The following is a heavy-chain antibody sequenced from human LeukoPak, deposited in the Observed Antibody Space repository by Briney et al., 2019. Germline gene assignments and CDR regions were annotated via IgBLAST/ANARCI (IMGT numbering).Heavy chain of an antibody. V-gene: IGHV1-69*05. CDR2: IIPIFGTA. CDR3: ARELRYYDSSGYYGY. J-gene: IGHJ4*02. Sequence: SVKVSCKASGGTFSSYAISWVRQAPGQGLEWMGGIIPIFGTANYAQKFQGRVTMTRDTSISTAYMELSRLRSDDTAVYYCARELRYYDSSGYYGYWGQGTLVTVSS. D-gene: IGHD3-22*01. CDR1: GGTFSSYA.